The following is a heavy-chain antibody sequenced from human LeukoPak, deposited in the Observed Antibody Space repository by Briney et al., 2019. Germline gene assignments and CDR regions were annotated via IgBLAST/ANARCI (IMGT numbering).Heavy chain of an antibody. V-gene: IGHV4-59*01. CDR1: GGSISSYY. CDR2: TYYSGST. D-gene: IGHD3-3*01. Sequence: PSETLSLTCTVSGGSISSYYWSWIRQPSGKGLEWIGYTYYSGSTNYNPSLKSRVTISVDTSKNQFSLKLSSVTAADTAVYYCSGVTIFGVVHDAFDIWGQGTMVTVSS. J-gene: IGHJ3*02. CDR3: SGVTIFGVVHDAFDI.